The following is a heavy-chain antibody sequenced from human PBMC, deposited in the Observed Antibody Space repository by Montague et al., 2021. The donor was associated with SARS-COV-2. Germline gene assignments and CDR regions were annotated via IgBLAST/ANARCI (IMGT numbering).Heavy chain of an antibody. CDR2: IYTSGST. Sequence: TLSLTCTVSGGSIRSGIYYWSWIRQPAGKGLEWIGRIYTSGSTNYNPSLNSRVTISVDTSKNQFSLKLSSVTAADTAVYYCARGTTVSSSGYYTGLFDPWGQGTLVTVSS. CDR1: GGSIRSGIYY. D-gene: IGHD3-3*01. J-gene: IGHJ5*02. CDR3: ARGTTVSSSGYYTGLFDP. V-gene: IGHV4-61*02.